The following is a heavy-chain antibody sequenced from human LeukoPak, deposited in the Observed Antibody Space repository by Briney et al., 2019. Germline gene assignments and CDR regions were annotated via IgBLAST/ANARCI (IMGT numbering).Heavy chain of an antibody. CDR3: ARSQYYGDTVEYWYFDL. D-gene: IGHD4-17*01. V-gene: IGHV1-69*13. CDR2: IIPIFGTA. Sequence: GASVKVSCKASGGTFSSYAISWVRQAPGQGLEWMGGIIPIFGTANYAQKFQGRVTITADESTSTAYMELRSLRSDDTAVYYCARSQYYGDTVEYWYFDLWGRGTLVTVSS. J-gene: IGHJ2*01. CDR1: GGTFSSYA.